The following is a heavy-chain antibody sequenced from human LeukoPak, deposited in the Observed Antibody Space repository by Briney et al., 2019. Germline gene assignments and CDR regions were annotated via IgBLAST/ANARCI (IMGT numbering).Heavy chain of an antibody. Sequence: GGSLRLSCAASGFTFSSYSMNWVRQAPGKGLEWVSSISSSSSYICYADSVKGRFTISRDNAKNSLYLQMNSLRAEDTAVYYCARGTGGYSYGYYYYYYMDVWGKGTTVTVSS. J-gene: IGHJ6*03. D-gene: IGHD5-18*01. CDR1: GFTFSSYS. CDR3: ARGTGGYSYGYYYYYYMDV. V-gene: IGHV3-21*01. CDR2: ISSSSSYI.